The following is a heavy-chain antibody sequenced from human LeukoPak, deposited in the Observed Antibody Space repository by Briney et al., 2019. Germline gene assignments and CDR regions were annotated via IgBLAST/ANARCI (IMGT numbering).Heavy chain of an antibody. D-gene: IGHD6-19*01. V-gene: IGHV3-33*01. CDR2: IWEDGTNI. Sequence: PGTSLRLSCAASGFIFSIYGMHWVRQAPGKGLDWVASIWEDGTNINYADSVMGRFTISRDNSKNTLYLQMHSLRADDTAVYYCARVGYNSGWYEYWGQGTSVTVSS. J-gene: IGHJ4*02. CDR3: ARVGYNSGWYEY. CDR1: GFIFSIYG.